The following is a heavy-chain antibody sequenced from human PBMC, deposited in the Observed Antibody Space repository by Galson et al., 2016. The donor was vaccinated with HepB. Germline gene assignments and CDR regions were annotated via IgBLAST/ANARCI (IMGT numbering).Heavy chain of an antibody. CDR2: TNLVNGKS. J-gene: IGHJ2*01. CDR1: AYSVSSYD. CDR3: AMTLRYFAGREWYFDL. V-gene: IGHV1-8*01. Sequence: SVKVSCKASAYSVSSYDINWVRQATGHGPEWMGWTNLVNGKSGSAQKFQGRITMTTNTSISTVYMELSSLRSDDTAVYYCAMTLRYFAGREWYFDLWGRGTLVTVSS. D-gene: IGHD3-9*01.